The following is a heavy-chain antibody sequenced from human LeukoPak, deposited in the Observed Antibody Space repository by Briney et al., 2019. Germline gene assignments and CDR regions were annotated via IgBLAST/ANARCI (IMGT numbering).Heavy chain of an antibody. Sequence: PSETLSLTCAVYGGSFSGYYWSWIRQPPGKGLEWIGEINHSGSTNYNPSLKSRVTISVDTSKNQFSLKLSSVTAADTAVYYCARAPYGDYVNLDYWAREPWSPSPQ. J-gene: IGHJ4*02. V-gene: IGHV4-34*01. CDR3: ARAPYGDYVNLDY. D-gene: IGHD4-17*01. CDR1: GGSFSGYY. CDR2: INHSGST.